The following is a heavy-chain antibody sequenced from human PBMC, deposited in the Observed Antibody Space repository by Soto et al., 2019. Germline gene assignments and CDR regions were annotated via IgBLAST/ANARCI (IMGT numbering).Heavy chain of an antibody. CDR1: GFTFRSFA. V-gene: IGHV3-23*01. CDR2: ISGTARNT. J-gene: IGHJ3*02. D-gene: IGHD3-22*01. CDR3: AIPFGTYYQGGAFDI. Sequence: PGGSLRLSCAASGFTFRSFAMSWVRQAPGKGLEWVSVISGTARNTYYADSVKGRFTISRDNSNNAMFLQMNSLRAEDTAVYYCAIPFGTYYQGGAFDIRGQRTMVTVSS.